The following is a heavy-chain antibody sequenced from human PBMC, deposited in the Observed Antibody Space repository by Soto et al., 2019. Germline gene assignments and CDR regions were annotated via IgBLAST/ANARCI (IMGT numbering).Heavy chain of an antibody. CDR1: GFTFSSYS. CDR3: ARAGGGMAAGTLRYDY. Sequence: EVQLVESGGGLVKPGGSLRLSCAASGFTFSSYSMNWVRQAPGKGLEWVSSISSSSSYIYYADSVKGRFTISRDNAKNSLYLQMNSLRAEDTAVYYCARAGGGMAAGTLRYDYWGQGTLVTVSS. D-gene: IGHD6-13*01. J-gene: IGHJ4*02. CDR2: ISSSSSYI. V-gene: IGHV3-21*01.